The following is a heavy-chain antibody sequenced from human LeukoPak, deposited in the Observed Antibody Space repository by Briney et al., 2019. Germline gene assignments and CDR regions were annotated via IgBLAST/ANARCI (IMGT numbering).Heavy chain of an antibody. CDR3: ARVTDLYGDYAPFGY. Sequence: SQTLSLTCAVSGDSVSSNSADWNWIGQSPSKGLEWLGRTYYRSNWYNDYAVSVKSRITINPDTSKNQFSLQLNSVTPEDTAVYYCARVTDLYGDYAPFGYWGQGTLVTVSS. D-gene: IGHD4-17*01. CDR1: GDSVSSNSAD. J-gene: IGHJ4*02. V-gene: IGHV6-1*01. CDR2: TYYRSNWYN.